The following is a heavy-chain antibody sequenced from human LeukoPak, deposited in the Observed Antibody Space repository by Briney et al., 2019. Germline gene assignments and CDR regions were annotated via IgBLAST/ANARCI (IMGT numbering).Heavy chain of an antibody. CDR1: GGSFSGYY. CDR3: ARGGPHSSRAYFDY. Sequence: ETLSLTCAVYGGSFSGYYWSWIRQPPGKGLEWIGEINHSGSTNYNPSLKSRVTISVGTSKNQFSLKLSSVTAADTAVYYCARGGPHSSRAYFDYWGQGTLVTVSS. CDR2: INHSGST. D-gene: IGHD6-13*01. J-gene: IGHJ4*02. V-gene: IGHV4-34*01.